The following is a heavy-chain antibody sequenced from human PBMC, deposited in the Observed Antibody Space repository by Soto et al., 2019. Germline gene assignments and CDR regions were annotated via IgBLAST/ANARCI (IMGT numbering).Heavy chain of an antibody. D-gene: IGHD3-3*01. CDR1: GFTFSSYW. V-gene: IGHV3-7*01. CDR3: ARGGYYDFWSGPGDWFDP. Sequence: GGSLRLSCAASGFTFSSYWMSWVRQAPGKGLEWVANIKQDGSEKYYVDSVKGRFTISRDNAKNSLYLQMNSLRAEDTAVYYCARGGYYDFWSGPGDWFDPWGQGTLVTVSS. J-gene: IGHJ5*02. CDR2: IKQDGSEK.